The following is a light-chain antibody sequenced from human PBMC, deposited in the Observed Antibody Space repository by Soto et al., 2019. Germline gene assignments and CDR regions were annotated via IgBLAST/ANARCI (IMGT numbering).Light chain of an antibody. V-gene: IGKV1-5*01. CDR2: DAS. CDR1: QNVDNW. CDR3: QRYNSNSLT. J-gene: IGKJ1*01. Sequence: DIQMTQSPSTLSASVGDRVTITCRASQNVDNWVAWYQQKPGKAPKFLIYDASNLESGVPSRFSGRGSGTEFTLTIISLQPDDFATYYCQRYNSNSLTFDQGTRV.